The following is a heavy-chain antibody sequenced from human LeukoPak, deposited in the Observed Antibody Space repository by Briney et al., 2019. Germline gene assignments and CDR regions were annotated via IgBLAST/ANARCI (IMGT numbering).Heavy chain of an antibody. J-gene: IGHJ5*02. V-gene: IGHV4-31*03. CDR2: IYYSGST. Sequence: PSETLSLTCTVSGGSISSGGYYWSWIRQHPGKGLEWIGYIYYSGSTYYNPSLKSRVTISVDTSKNQFSLKLSSVTAADTAVYYSARDLLCSSTSCNWFDPWGQGTLVTVSS. D-gene: IGHD2-2*01. CDR1: GGSISSGGYY. CDR3: ARDLLCSSTSCNWFDP.